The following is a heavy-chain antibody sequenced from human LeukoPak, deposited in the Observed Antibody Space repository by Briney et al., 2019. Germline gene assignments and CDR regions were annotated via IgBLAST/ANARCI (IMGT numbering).Heavy chain of an antibody. V-gene: IGHV4-31*03. CDR3: ARGDVDTGFDY. CDR2: IYYSGST. CDR1: GGSISSGGYY. D-gene: IGHD5-18*01. Sequence: PSQTLSLTRTVSGGSISSGGYYWSWIRQHPGKGLEWIGYIYYSGSTYYNPSLKSRVTISVDTSKNQFSLKLSSVTAADTAVYYCARGDVDTGFDYWGQGTLVTVSS. J-gene: IGHJ4*02.